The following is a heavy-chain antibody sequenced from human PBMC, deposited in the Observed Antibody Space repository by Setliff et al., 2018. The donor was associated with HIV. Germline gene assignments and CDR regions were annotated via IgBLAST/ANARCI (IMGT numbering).Heavy chain of an antibody. V-gene: IGHV3-33*08. J-gene: IGHJ4*02. CDR2: IWHDGSNE. D-gene: IGHD5-12*01. CDR3: ARDVRYGAETDY. Sequence: SLRLSCAASGFSFSTYGMHWVRQAPGKGLEWVAVIWHDGSNENYADSVKGRFTISRDNSKNTLYLQMSSLRAEDTAVYYCARDVRYGAETDYWGQGTLVTVSS. CDR1: GFSFSTYG.